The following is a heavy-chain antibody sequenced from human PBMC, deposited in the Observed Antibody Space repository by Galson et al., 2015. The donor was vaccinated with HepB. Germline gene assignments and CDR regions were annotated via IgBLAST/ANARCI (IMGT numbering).Heavy chain of an antibody. CDR3: ARELTSYYYYYYGMDV. V-gene: IGHV1-18*01. J-gene: IGHJ6*02. CDR1: GYTFTSYG. Sequence: SVKVSCKASGYTFTSYGISWVRQAPGQGLEWMGWISAYNGNTNYAQKLQGRVTMTTDTSTSTAYMELRSLRSDDTAVYYCARELTSYYYYYYGMDVWGQGTTVTVSS. D-gene: IGHD3-9*01. CDR2: ISAYNGNT.